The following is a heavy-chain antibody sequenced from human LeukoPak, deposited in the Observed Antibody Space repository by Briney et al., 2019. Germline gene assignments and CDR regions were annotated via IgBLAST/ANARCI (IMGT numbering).Heavy chain of an antibody. CDR2: MCGSAGCT. CDR1: GFTFNIYA. J-gene: IGHJ4*02. CDR3: ATETIGRHYDY. V-gene: IGHV3-23*01. D-gene: IGHD1-14*01. Sequence: GGSLRLSCAASGFTFNIYAMSWVRLAPGKGLQWVASMCGSAGCTYYADSVKGRFTISRDNAKNSMYLKMDSLRDEDTAVYYCATETIGRHYDYWGQGTLLTVSS.